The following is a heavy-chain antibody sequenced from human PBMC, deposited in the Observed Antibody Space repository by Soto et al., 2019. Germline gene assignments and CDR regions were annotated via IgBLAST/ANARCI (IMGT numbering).Heavy chain of an antibody. Sequence: QVQLAQSGAEVKKPGASVKVSCKASGYTFTGYYMHWVRQAPGQGLEWMGWINPNSGGTNYAQKFQGRVTMTRDTSISTAYMELSRLRSDDTAVYYCARVRRWELLSSNFDYWGQGTLVTVSS. J-gene: IGHJ4*02. V-gene: IGHV1-2*02. CDR1: GYTFTGYY. D-gene: IGHD1-26*01. CDR3: ARVRRWELLSSNFDY. CDR2: INPNSGGT.